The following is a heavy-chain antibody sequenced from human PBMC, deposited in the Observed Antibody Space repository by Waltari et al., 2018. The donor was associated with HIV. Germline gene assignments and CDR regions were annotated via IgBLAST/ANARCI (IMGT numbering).Heavy chain of an antibody. CDR3: ALDPYWRGGNRGQSPH. V-gene: IGHV3-66*01. CDR1: RFSASTNY. J-gene: IGHJ4*02. Sequence: VQLVAPGGGLLQPGGSVTLPCAPPRFSASTNYVSWVRRAPGKGLWRVSLIYSGGTTNYANSVSGRFTISRDNSKNTLYLQRNSLRAEDMAVYDCALDPYWRGGNRGQSPHWGQGTLVTVSS. D-gene: IGHD3-10*01. CDR2: IYSGGTT.